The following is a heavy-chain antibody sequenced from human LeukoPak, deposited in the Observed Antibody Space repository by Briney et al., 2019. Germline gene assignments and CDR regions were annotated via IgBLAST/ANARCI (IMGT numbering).Heavy chain of an antibody. J-gene: IGHJ5*02. D-gene: IGHD3-22*01. CDR1: GGSISSGDYY. CDR2: MYYSGST. V-gene: IGHV4-30-4*01. Sequence: SQTLSLTCTVSGGSISSGDYYWSWIRQPPGKSLEWIAYMYYSGSTYYNPSLKSRVTMSADTSKNQLSLKLSSVTAADTAVYYCARPYYYDSRIDPWGQGILVTVSS. CDR3: ARPYYYDSRIDP.